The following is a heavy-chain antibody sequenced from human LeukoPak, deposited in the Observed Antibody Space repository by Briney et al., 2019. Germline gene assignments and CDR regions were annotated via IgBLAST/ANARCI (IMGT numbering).Heavy chain of an antibody. V-gene: IGHV3-33*01. Sequence: PGGSLRLSCAASGFTFSSYGMRWVRQAPGKGLEWVAVIWYDGSNKYYADSVKGRFTISRDNSKNTLYLQMNSLRAEDTAVYYCARDYPYYYDSSGYYPDYWGQGTLVTVSS. CDR3: ARDYPYYYDSSGYYPDY. J-gene: IGHJ4*02. D-gene: IGHD3-22*01. CDR1: GFTFSSYG. CDR2: IWYDGSNK.